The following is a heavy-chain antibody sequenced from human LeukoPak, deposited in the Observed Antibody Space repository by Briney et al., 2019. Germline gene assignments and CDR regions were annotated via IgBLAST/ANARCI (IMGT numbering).Heavy chain of an antibody. CDR2: IYHSGSP. CDR3: ARVDINNWHSCDY. CDR1: GGSISSNNW. Sequence: PSGTLSLTCAVSGGSISSNNWWGWVRQPPGKGLEWIGEIYHSGSPNYNPSLKSRVTISVDKSRNHFSLNLSSVTAADTAVYYCARVDINNWHSCDYWGQGTLVTVSS. D-gene: IGHD1-1*01. J-gene: IGHJ4*02. V-gene: IGHV4-4*02.